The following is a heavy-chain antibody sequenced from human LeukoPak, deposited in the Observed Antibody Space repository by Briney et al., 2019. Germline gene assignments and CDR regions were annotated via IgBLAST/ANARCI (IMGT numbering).Heavy chain of an antibody. CDR1: GFTLTDY. CDR2: IKPNSGDT. Sequence: ASVKVSCKASGFTLTDYIHWVQQDPRQGLQWMGWIKPNSGDTDYAQKFQGRVTMTRDTSISTVYMELSSLRSDDTAVYCCARADSVPAGDYHYWYMDVWGKGTTVTVSS. D-gene: IGHD2-2*01. V-gene: IGHV1-2*02. J-gene: IGHJ6*03. CDR3: ARADSVPAGDYHYWYMDV.